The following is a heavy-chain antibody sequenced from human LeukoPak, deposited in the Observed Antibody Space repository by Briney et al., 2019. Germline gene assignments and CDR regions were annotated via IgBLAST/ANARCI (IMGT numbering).Heavy chain of an antibody. V-gene: IGHV3-48*03. D-gene: IGHD3-22*01. Sequence: PGGSLRLSCAASGFTFSSYEMNWVRQAPGKGLEWVSYISSSGSTIYYADSVKGRFTISRDNSKNTLYLQMNSLRAEDTAVYYCAAPYYDSSGYYFDYWGQGTLVTVSS. CDR2: ISSSGSTI. CDR1: GFTFSSYE. J-gene: IGHJ4*02. CDR3: AAPYYDSSGYYFDY.